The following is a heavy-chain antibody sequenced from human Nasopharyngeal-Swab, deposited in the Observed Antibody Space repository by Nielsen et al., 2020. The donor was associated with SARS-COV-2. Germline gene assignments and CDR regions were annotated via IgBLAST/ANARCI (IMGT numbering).Heavy chain of an antibody. Sequence: PGKGLEWVAVISYDGSNKYYADSVKGRFTISRDNSKNTLYLQMNSLRAEDTAVYYCASLGDSSGYYYRIDGYAHDAHGAFDIWGQGTMVTVSS. CDR2: ISYDGSNK. J-gene: IGHJ3*02. CDR3: ASLGDSSGYYYRIDGYAHDAHGAFDI. D-gene: IGHD3-22*01. V-gene: IGHV3-30-3*01.